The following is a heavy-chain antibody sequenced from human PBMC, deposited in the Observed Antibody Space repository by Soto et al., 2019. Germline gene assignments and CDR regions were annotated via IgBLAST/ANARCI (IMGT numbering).Heavy chain of an antibody. Sequence: HPGGSLRLSCAASGFTFISYGMHWVRQAPGKGLEWVAVISYDGKNKYYADSVKGRFTISRDNSKNTLYLQMNSLRAEDTAVYFCAKGVTTSRYYYYGMDVWGQGTTVTVSS. CDR2: ISYDGKNK. V-gene: IGHV3-30*18. D-gene: IGHD4-4*01. CDR3: AKGVTTSRYYYYGMDV. J-gene: IGHJ6*02. CDR1: GFTFISYG.